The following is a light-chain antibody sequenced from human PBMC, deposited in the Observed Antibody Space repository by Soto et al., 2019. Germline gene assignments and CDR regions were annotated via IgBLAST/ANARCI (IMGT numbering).Light chain of an antibody. CDR1: SSDVGGYNY. V-gene: IGLV2-14*01. Sequence: QSALTQPASVSGSPGQSITISCTGTSSDVGGYNYVSWYQQHPGKAPKLMIYDVSNRPSGVSNRFSGSKSGNTASLTIAGLQAEDDADYYCSSDTSSSTLYVVFGGGTKLTVL. CDR3: SSDTSSSTLYVV. CDR2: DVS. J-gene: IGLJ2*01.